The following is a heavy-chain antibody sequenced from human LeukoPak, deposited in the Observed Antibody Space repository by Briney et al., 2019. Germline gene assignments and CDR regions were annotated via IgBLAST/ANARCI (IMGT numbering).Heavy chain of an antibody. CDR1: GYTSTNYY. CDR3: ARGAYYGDNFPLHY. CDR2: MNPNSGAT. D-gene: IGHD4-23*01. J-gene: IGHJ4*02. Sequence: ASVKVSCQRSGYTSTNYYLHWVRQAPGQGVEWMGWMNPNSGATEYQQNFQGRVTMTRDTSISTAYLEVFSLTSDDAAVYYCARGAYYGDNFPLHYWGQGSLVIVSS. V-gene: IGHV1-2*02.